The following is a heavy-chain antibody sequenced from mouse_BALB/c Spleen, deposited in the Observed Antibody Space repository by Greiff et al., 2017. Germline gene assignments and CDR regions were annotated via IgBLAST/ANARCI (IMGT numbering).Heavy chain of an antibody. CDR2: INPGSGGT. V-gene: IGHV1-54*01. J-gene: IGHJ1*01. CDR1: GYAFTNYL. CDR3: ARGRVRNWYFDV. D-gene: IGHD2-13*01. Sequence: QVQLQQSGAELVRPGTSVKVSCKASGYAFTNYLIEWVKQRPGQGLEWIGVINPGSGGTNYNEKFKGKATLTADKSSSTAYMQLSSLTSDDSAVYFCARGRVRNWYFDVWGAGTTVTVSS.